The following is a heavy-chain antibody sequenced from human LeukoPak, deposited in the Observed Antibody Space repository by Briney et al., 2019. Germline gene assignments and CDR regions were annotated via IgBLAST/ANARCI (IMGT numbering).Heavy chain of an antibody. CDR3: AKDRTPDGFYSIDF. J-gene: IGHJ4*02. CDR2: IIGNGGDI. D-gene: IGHD5-24*01. CDR1: GFTFSIFA. Sequence: PGGSLRLSCEASGFTFSIFAMNWVRQAPGKGLEWVSVIIGNGGDIHYADSVKGRFTISRDNSKNTLYLQMNNLRADDTAVYYCAKDRTPDGFYSIDFWGQGSLVTVSS. V-gene: IGHV3-23*01.